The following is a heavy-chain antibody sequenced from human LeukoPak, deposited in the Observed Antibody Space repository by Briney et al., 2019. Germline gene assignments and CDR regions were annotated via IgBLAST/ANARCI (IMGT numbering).Heavy chain of an antibody. Sequence: SETLSLTCTVSGGSISSSRYYWGWIRQPPGKGLEWIGNIYYSGSTYYNPSLKSRVTISVDTSKNQFSLKLSSVTAADTAMYYCASFLSYSFDYWGQGTLVTVSP. D-gene: IGHD2/OR15-2a*01. CDR3: ASFLSYSFDY. V-gene: IGHV4-39*07. J-gene: IGHJ4*02. CDR2: IYYSGST. CDR1: GGSISSSRYY.